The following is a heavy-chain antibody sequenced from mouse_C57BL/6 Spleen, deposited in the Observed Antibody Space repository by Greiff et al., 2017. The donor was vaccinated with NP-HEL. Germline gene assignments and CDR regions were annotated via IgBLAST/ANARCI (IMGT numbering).Heavy chain of an antibody. CDR1: GYAFSSSW. CDR2: IYPGDGDT. D-gene: IGHD2-4*01. Sequence: QVQLKQSGPELVKPGASVKISCKASGYAFSSSWMNWVKQRPGKGLEWIGRIYPGDGDTNYNGKFKGKATLTADKASSTAYMQLSSLTSEDSAVYVCASPIYYDYHYYAMDYWGQGTSVTVSS. V-gene: IGHV1-82*01. J-gene: IGHJ4*01. CDR3: ASPIYYDYHYYAMDY.